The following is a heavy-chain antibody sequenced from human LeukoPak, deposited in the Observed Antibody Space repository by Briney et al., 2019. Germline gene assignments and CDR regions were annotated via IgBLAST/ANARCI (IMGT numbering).Heavy chain of an antibody. CDR2: INPSSAIT. D-gene: IGHD2-21*02. Sequence: EASVTVSCKASGYTFTSYYMHWVRQAPGQGLEWMGIINPSSAITSYAQKFQGRVTMTRDTSTSTFYMELSSLRSEDTAVYYCARGSVVVTAAMNDYWGQGTLVTVTS. J-gene: IGHJ4*02. V-gene: IGHV1-46*01. CDR1: GYTFTSYY. CDR3: ARGSVVVTAAMNDY.